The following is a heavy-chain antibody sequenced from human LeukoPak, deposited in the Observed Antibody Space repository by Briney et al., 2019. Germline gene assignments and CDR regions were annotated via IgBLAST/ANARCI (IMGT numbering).Heavy chain of an antibody. J-gene: IGHJ4*02. D-gene: IGHD4-23*01. CDR2: ISGSGGNT. CDR3: AKDQYGGNPQYYFDY. V-gene: IGHV3-23*01. Sequence: GGSLRLSCAASGFTFSSYSINWARQAPGKGLDWVSAISGSGGNTYYADSVKGRFTISRDNSKNTLYLQMNSLRAEDTAVYYCAKDQYGGNPQYYFDYWGQGTLVAVSS. CDR1: GFTFSSYS.